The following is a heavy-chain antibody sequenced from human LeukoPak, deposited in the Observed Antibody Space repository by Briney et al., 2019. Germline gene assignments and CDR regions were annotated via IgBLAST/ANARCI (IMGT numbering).Heavy chain of an antibody. V-gene: IGHV3-23*01. CDR2: ISNNGGYT. J-gene: IGHJ4*02. D-gene: IGHD2-15*01. CDR3: AKQLGYCSDGSCYFPY. CDR1: GFTFSSYA. Sequence: GGSLRLSCVASGFTFSSYAMSWVRQAPGQGLEWVSAISNNGGYTYYADSVQGRFTISRDNSKSTLCLQMNSLRAEDTAVYYCAKQLGYCSDGSCYFPYWGQGTLVTVSS.